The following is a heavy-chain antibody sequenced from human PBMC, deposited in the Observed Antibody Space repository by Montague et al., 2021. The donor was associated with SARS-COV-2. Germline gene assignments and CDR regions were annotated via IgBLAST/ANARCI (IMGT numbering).Heavy chain of an antibody. D-gene: IGHD3-22*01. CDR1: GGSITTNIDY. CDR2: IYYTGNT. J-gene: IGHJ3*01. V-gene: IGHV4-39*02. Sequence: SETLSLTCTVSGGSITTNIDYWAWIRQPPGKGLEWIGSIYYTGNTYYNPSLKSRVTKSVVTTKNHFTLKLSSVTAAETAVYYCARLKCYFDSSGSPSAFDFWGQGTKVTVSS. CDR3: ARLKCYFDSSGSPSAFDF.